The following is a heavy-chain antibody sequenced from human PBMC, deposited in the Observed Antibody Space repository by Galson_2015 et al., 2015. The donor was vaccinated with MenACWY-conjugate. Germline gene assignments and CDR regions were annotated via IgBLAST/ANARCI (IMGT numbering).Heavy chain of an antibody. CDR2: IKQDGSEK. J-gene: IGHJ4*02. Sequence: SLSLGGAASGFTFSNFWMSWVRQAPGTELEWVASIKQDGSEKYLVDPVKGRFTISRDNAENSLFLQMNSLRAEDTAVYYCARERWVRGVFFDQWGQGTLVTVSS. CDR1: GFTFSNFW. V-gene: IGHV3-7*01. D-gene: IGHD3-10*01. CDR3: ARERWVRGVFFDQ.